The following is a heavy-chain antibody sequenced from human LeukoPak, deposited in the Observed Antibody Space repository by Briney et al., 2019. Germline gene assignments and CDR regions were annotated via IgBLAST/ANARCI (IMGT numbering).Heavy chain of an antibody. J-gene: IGHJ3*02. Sequence: PSETLSLTCTVSGGSLSSNEYYWGWIRQPPGKGLEWIGSFYSSGSTSSNPSLNSRVTISLDTSKNQFSLKLTSVTAADTAVYFCARHGGVVRGQGSDAFDIWGQGTMVTVSS. V-gene: IGHV4-39*01. D-gene: IGHD3-10*01. CDR1: GGSLSSNEYY. CDR3: ARHGGVVRGQGSDAFDI. CDR2: FYSSGST.